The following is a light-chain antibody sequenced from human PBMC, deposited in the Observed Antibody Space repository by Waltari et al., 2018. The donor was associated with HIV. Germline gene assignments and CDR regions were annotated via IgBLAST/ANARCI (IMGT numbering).Light chain of an antibody. CDR1: SSDVGGYNY. CDR2: EVR. Sequence: QSALTQPASVSGSPGQSITISCTGTSSDVGGYNYVSWYQQHPGKAPKLMIYEVRNRPSGVSNRFSGSKSGNTASLTISGLQAEDEADDYCSSYTSSSTRLFCGGTKLTVL. V-gene: IGLV2-14*01. CDR3: SSYTSSSTRL. J-gene: IGLJ3*02.